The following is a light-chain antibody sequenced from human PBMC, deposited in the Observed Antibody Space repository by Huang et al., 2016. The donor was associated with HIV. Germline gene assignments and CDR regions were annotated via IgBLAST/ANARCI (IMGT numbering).Light chain of an antibody. CDR2: STS. CDR1: QGISNS. Sequence: DIQMTQSPSSLSAFVGDTVTITCRASQGISNSVAWYQQKPGKAPKLLLYSTSRLASGVPSRFRGGGSGTDYTLTINSLQPDDFATYYCQQYYTSPTFGQGSKVEIK. CDR3: QQYYTSPT. J-gene: IGKJ1*01. V-gene: IGKV1-NL1*01.